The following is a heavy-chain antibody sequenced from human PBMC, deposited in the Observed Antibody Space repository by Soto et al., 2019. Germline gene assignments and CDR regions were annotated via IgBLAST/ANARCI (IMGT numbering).Heavy chain of an antibody. Sequence: GASVKVSCKASGYTFTSDYLHWVRQAPGQGLEWLARINPSDGSTIYSQNFQDRVSVTRDTSTTTVYMELSSLRSEDTAVYYCAREVFVEVGATAYWGQGTQVTVSS. CDR1: GYTFTSDY. J-gene: IGHJ4*02. V-gene: IGHV1-46*01. CDR2: INPSDGST. CDR3: AREVFVEVGATAY. D-gene: IGHD1-26*01.